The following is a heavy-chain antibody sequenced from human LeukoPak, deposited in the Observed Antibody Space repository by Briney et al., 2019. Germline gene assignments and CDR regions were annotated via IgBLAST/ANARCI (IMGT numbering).Heavy chain of an antibody. CDR1: GFTFSNYG. J-gene: IGHJ3*02. CDR3: ARGRSITLLRGVAMSDGFDI. Sequence: PGGSLRLSCAASGFTFSNYGMNWVRQTPGKGLEWVSFTDTSGNYIYYGDSVKGRFTISRDNAKNLVFLQMNGLRAEDTAVYYCARGRSITLLRGVAMSDGFDIWGQGAMVAVSS. V-gene: IGHV3-21*01. D-gene: IGHD3-10*01. CDR2: TDTSGNYI.